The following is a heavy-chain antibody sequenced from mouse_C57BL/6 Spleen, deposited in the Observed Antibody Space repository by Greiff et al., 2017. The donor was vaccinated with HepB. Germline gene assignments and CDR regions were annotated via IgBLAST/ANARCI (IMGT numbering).Heavy chain of an antibody. CDR3: ASKLRFYAMDY. V-gene: IGHV1-50*01. Sequence: KESCKASGYTFTSYWMQWVKQRPGQGLEWIGEIDPSDSYTNYNQKFKGKATLTVDTSSSTAYMQLSSLTSEDSAVYYCASKLRFYAMDYWGQGTSVTVSS. D-gene: IGHD1-1*01. CDR1: GYTFTSYW. CDR2: IDPSDSYT. J-gene: IGHJ4*01.